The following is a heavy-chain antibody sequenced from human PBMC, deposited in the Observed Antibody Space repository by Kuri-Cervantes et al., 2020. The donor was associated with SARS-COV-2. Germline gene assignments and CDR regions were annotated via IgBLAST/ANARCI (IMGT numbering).Heavy chain of an antibody. CDR3: ARGVDVDTAMVPYFDL. Sequence: ESLKISCAVYGGSFSGHYWSWIRQPPGKGLEWIGEINHSGSTNYNPSLKSRVTISVDTSKNQFSLKLSSVTAADTAVYYCARGVDVDTAMVPYFDLWGRGTLVTVSS. D-gene: IGHD5-18*01. CDR1: GGSFSGHY. J-gene: IGHJ2*01. CDR2: INHSGST. V-gene: IGHV4-34*01.